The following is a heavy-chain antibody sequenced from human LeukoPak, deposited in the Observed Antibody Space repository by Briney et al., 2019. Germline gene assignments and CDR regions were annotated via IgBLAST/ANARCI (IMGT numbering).Heavy chain of an antibody. V-gene: IGHV3-11*01. CDR3: TTGWELQELDY. D-gene: IGHD1-26*01. J-gene: IGHJ4*02. CDR1: GLRFSGQY. CDR2: ISGSGTDT. Sequence: PGGSLRLSCAASGLRFSGQYMIWIRQAPGKGLEWVAFISGSGTDTFYADSVKGRFFISKDNTRDSLSLQMNSLSAEDTAMYYCTTGWELQELDYWGQGTLVTVSS.